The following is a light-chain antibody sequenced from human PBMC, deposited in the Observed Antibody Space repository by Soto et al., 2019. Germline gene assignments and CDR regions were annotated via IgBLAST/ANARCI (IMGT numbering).Light chain of an antibody. CDR2: DVS. CDR3: CSYTRSGTLI. J-gene: IGLJ1*01. CDR1: SGDIGDYNY. V-gene: IGLV2-14*01. Sequence: QSVVTQPASVSGSPGQSITISCVGTSGDIGDYNYVSWYQQHPGKVPKVIIYDVSNRPSGVSYRFSGTKSGNTASLTVSGLQAEDEADYYCCSYTRSGTLIFGTGTRSPS.